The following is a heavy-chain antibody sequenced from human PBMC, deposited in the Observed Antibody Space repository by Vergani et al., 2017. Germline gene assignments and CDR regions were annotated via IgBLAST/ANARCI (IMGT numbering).Heavy chain of an antibody. J-gene: IGHJ2*01. Sequence: QVQLQESGPGLVKPSETLSLTCTVSGGSISSYYWSWIRQPPGKGLEWVGYSYYSGSTNYNPSRKSRVTISVDTSKNQFSLKLSSVTAADTAVYYCARDRRRYFDLWGRGTLVTVSS. CDR3: ARDRRRYFDL. CDR2: SYYSGST. V-gene: IGHV4-59*01. CDR1: GGSISSYY.